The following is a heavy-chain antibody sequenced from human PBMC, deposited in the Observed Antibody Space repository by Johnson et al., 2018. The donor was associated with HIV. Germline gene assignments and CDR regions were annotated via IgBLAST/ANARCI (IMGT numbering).Heavy chain of an antibody. J-gene: IGHJ3*02. D-gene: IGHD3-22*01. CDR3: ARGGARSSGYYSAFDI. CDR1: GFSFGDYY. Sequence: QVQLVESGGGVVRPGGSLRLSCAASGFSFGDYYMSWIRQAPGKGLEWISYISSDGSTIDYADSVKGRFTISRDNGNNSLYLQMNSLRAEDTAVYYCARGGARSSGYYSAFDIWGQGTMVTVSS. CDR2: ISSDGSTI. V-gene: IGHV3-11*04.